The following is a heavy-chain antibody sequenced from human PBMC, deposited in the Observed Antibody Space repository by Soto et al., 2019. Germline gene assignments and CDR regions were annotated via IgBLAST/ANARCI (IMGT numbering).Heavy chain of an antibody. CDR1: GFTFSSYA. J-gene: IGHJ3*02. V-gene: IGHV3-64D*06. D-gene: IGHD6-13*01. Sequence: PGGSLRLSCSASGFTFSSYAMHWVRQAPGKGLEYVSAISSNGGSTYYADSVKGRFTISRDNSKNTLYLQMSSLRAEDTAVYYCVKDGKAEEAAAGDTVDIWGQGKMVTVSS. CDR2: ISSNGGST. CDR3: VKDGKAEEAAAGDTVDI.